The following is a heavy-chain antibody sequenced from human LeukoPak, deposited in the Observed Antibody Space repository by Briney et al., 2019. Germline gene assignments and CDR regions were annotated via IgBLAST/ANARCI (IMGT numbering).Heavy chain of an antibody. CDR1: GFTFSDYY. Sequence: PGGSLRLSCVGSGFTFSDYYMTWIRQAPGKGLEWVSYMSSSGSAIYYADSVKGRFTISRDNAKNSLYLQMDSLRAEDSAVYYCARPLGGKDYFDSWGQGTLVTVSS. CDR3: ARPLGGKDYFDS. V-gene: IGHV3-11*04. J-gene: IGHJ4*02. CDR2: MSSSGSAI. D-gene: IGHD4-23*01.